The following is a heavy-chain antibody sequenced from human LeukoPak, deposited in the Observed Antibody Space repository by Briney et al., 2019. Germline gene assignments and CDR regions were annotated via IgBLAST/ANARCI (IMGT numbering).Heavy chain of an antibody. CDR3: ARWNYNSLTGYYIDY. V-gene: IGHV3-7*01. CDR1: GFTFGSHW. J-gene: IGHJ4*02. CDR2: IQPDGTAK. Sequence: PGGSLRLSCAASGFTFGSHWMTWVRQAPGKGLEWVANIQPDGTAKEYVGSVKGRFSIPRDNAENSLYLQMNSLRAEDTAVYYCARWNYNSLTGYYIDYWGQGTLVAVSP. D-gene: IGHD3-9*01.